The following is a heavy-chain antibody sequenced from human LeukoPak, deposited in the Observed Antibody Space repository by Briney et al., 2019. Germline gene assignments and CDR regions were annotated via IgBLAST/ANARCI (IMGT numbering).Heavy chain of an antibody. D-gene: IGHD3-10*01. Sequence: GGSLRLSCEASGFTFSDYYLSWIRQAPGKGLEWVSFVSSSGSTIYYADSVKGRFIISRDDARNSLSLQMNSLRAEDTAVYYCAGSFGDVKNFWGQGTLVTVSS. V-gene: IGHV3-11*04. J-gene: IGHJ4*01. CDR1: GFTFSDYY. CDR2: VSSSGSTI. CDR3: AGSFGDVKNF.